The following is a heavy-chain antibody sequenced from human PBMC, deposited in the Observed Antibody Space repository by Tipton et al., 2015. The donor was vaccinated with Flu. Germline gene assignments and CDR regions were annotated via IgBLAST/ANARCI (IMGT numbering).Heavy chain of an antibody. CDR2: MNPNSGNT. J-gene: IGHJ3*02. V-gene: IGHV1-8*01. CDR3: ARAGLDYSSSFFGLEGTNDAFDI. CDR1: GYTFTSYD. Sequence: QSGAEVKKPGASVKVSCKASGYTFTSYDINWVRQATGQGLEWMGWMNPNSGNTGYAQKFQGRVTMTRNTSISTAYMELSSLRSEDTAVYYCARAGLDYSSSFFGLEGTNDAFDIWGQGTMVTVSS. D-gene: IGHD6-6*01.